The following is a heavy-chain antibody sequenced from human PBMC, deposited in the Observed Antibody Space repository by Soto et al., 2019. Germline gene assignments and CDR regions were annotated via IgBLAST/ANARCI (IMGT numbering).Heavy chain of an antibody. CDR1: GGSFSGYY. J-gene: IGHJ6*04. Sequence: QVQLQQWGAGLLKPSETLSLTCAVYGGSFSGYYWSWIRQPPGKGLEWIGEINHSGSTNYNPSLKSRVTISVDTSKNQFSLKLSSVTAADTAVYYCARAPRVGGAILDVWGKGTTVTVSS. D-gene: IGHD1-26*01. V-gene: IGHV4-34*01. CDR2: INHSGST. CDR3: ARAPRVGGAILDV.